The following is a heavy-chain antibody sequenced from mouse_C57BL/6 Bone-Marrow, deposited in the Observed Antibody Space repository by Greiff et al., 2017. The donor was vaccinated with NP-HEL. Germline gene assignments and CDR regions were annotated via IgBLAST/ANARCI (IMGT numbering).Heavy chain of an antibody. CDR1: GFTFSSYG. CDR2: ISSGGSYT. D-gene: IGHD2-4*01. J-gene: IGHJ4*01. CDR3: ARQSTMITTNYYAMDY. Sequence: EVMLVESGGDLVKPGGSLKLSCAASGFTFSSYGMSWVRQTPDKRLEWVATISSGGSYTYYPDSVKGRFTISRDNAKNTLYLQMSSLKSEDTAMYYCARQSTMITTNYYAMDYWGQGTSVTVSS. V-gene: IGHV5-6*02.